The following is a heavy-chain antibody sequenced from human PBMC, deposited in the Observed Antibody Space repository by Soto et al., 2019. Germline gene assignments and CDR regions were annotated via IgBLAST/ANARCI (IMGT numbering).Heavy chain of an antibody. J-gene: IGHJ4*02. D-gene: IGHD2-8*01. V-gene: IGHV3-21*01. CDR3: GLYDALFFDF. CDR2: ITNSAYT. Sequence: PGGSRRLSCAASGFTFSTFNMNWVRQAPGKGLEWVSSITNSAYTSYADSVKGRFTISRDNAKNSLYLQMNSLRAEDTAVYYCGLYDALFFDFWGQGALVTVSS. CDR1: GFTFSTFN.